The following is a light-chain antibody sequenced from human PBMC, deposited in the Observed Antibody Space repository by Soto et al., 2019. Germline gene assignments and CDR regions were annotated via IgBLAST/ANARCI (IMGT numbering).Light chain of an antibody. CDR2: DAS. CDR3: QQYGSSPT. J-gene: IGKJ2*01. CDR1: QSVSSSY. V-gene: IGKV3-20*01. Sequence: EIVLTQSPGTLSLSPGERATLSCRASQSVSSSYLAWYQQKPGQAPRLLLYDASSRATGIPDRFSGSGSGTDFTLTISRLEPEDFAVYYCQQYGSSPTFGQGTKLEIK.